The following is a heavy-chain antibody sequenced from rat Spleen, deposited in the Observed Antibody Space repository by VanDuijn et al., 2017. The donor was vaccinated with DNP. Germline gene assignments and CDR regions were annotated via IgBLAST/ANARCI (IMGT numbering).Heavy chain of an antibody. CDR3: IWMYSTDGYFDY. V-gene: IGHV6-8*01. D-gene: IGHD1-6*01. CDR2: IKAGSHNYAT. Sequence: EVQLVETGGSLVQPGKSLKLTCATSGFTFINAWMHWVRQSPERQLEWVAHIKAGSHNYATHYAESVKGRFTISRDDSKSSLYLQMNSLKEEDTAIYYCIWMYSTDGYFDYWGQGVMVTVSS. J-gene: IGHJ2*01. CDR1: GFTFINAW.